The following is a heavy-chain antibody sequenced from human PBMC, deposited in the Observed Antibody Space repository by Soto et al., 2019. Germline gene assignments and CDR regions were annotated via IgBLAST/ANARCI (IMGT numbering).Heavy chain of an antibody. CDR2: IYYSGST. J-gene: IGHJ6*03. V-gene: IGHV4-59*08. CDR3: ARFPPVGSSHDYYYYYMDV. D-gene: IGHD6-6*01. Sequence: PSETLSLTCTVSGGSISSYYWSWIRQPPGKGLEWIGYIYYSGSTNYNPSLKSRVTISVDTSKNQFSLKLSSVTAADTAVYYCARFPPVGSSHDYYYYYMDVWGKGTTVTVSS. CDR1: GGSISSYY.